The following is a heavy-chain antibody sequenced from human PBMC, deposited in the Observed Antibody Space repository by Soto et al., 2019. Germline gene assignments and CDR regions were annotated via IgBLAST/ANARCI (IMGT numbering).Heavy chain of an antibody. V-gene: IGHV1-18*01. J-gene: IGHJ5*02. CDR3: ARVVPGAEAWFGP. CDR2: ISLYSDGT. CDR1: GYTFSNYG. Sequence: QVQLVQSGGEVKRPGASVKVSCKTSGYTFSNYGITWVRQAPGQPLEWLGWISLYSDGTNYAQKFQGRVSMTTDTSTTTAHMELRSLRSDDTAVYYCARVVPGAEAWFGPWGQGTLVTDSS. D-gene: IGHD2-2*01.